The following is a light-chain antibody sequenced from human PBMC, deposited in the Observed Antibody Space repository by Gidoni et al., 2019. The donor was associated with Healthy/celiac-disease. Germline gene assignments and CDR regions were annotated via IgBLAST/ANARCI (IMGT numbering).Light chain of an antibody. CDR1: QDISNY. CDR3: QQYGNLFT. Sequence: DIQMTQSPSSLSASVGERVTITCQASQDISNYLNWYQQKPGKAPKLLIYDASNLETGVPSRFSGSGSGTDFTFTISSLQPEDIATYYCQQYGNLFTFGPGTKVDIK. V-gene: IGKV1-33*01. J-gene: IGKJ3*01. CDR2: DAS.